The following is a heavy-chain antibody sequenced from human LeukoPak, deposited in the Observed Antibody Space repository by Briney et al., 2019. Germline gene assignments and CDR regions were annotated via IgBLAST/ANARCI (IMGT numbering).Heavy chain of an antibody. CDR2: INHSGST. V-gene: IGHV4-34*01. CDR1: GGSFSGYY. CDR3: AKPGIAAAGTRNNWFDP. D-gene: IGHD6-13*01. J-gene: IGHJ5*02. Sequence: PSETLSLTCAVYGGSFSGYYWSWIRQPPGKGLEWSGEINHSGSTNYNPSLKSRVTISIDTSKNQFSLRLSSVTAADTAVYYCAKPGIAAAGTRNNWFDPWGQGTLVTVSS.